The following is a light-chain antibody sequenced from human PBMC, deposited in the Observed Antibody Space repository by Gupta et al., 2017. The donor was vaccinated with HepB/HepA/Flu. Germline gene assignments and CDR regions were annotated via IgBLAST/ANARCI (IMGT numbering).Light chain of an antibody. V-gene: IGKV3-20*01. CDR1: QTVRSDF. CDR2: GAS. CDR3: QQDYNSPPLT. J-gene: IGKJ4*01. Sequence: EIVLTQSPRTLSLSPGERATLSCRASQTVRSDFLAWYQHKPGQAPRLLIYGASSRVAGIPDRFSGSGYGTDFTLTISRREPEDFAVYYCQQDYNSPPLTFGGGTKVEIK.